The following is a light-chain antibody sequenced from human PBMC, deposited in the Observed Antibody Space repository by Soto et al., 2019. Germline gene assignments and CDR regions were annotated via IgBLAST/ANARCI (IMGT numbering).Light chain of an antibody. CDR2: DAS. CDR1: QGISTH. CDR3: QQYDNLPPLT. J-gene: IGKJ4*01. Sequence: IQLTQSPSSLSASVGDRLTITCRASQGISTHLAWYQQKPGKAPKLLIYDASNLETGVPSRFSGSGSGTDFTFTISSLQPEDIATYYCQQYDNLPPLTFGGGTKVEIK. V-gene: IGKV1-33*01.